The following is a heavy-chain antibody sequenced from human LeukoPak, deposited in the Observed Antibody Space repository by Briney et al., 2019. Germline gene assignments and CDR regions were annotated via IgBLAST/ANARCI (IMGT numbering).Heavy chain of an antibody. CDR1: GFTFSSYS. J-gene: IGHJ3*02. V-gene: IGHV3-21*01. CDR2: ISSSSSYI. CDR3: ARAPAVAGHGGAFDI. D-gene: IGHD6-19*01. Sequence: GGSLRLSCAASGFTFSSYSMNWVRQAPGKGLEWVSSISSSSSYIYYADSVKGRFTISRDNAKNSLYLQMNSLRAEDTAVYYCARAPAVAGHGGAFDIWGQGTMVTVSS.